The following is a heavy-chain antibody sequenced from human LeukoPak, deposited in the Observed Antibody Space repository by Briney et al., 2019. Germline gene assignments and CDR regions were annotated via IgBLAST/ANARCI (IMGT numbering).Heavy chain of an antibody. Sequence: ASVKVSCKASGGTFSSYAISWVRQAPGQGPEWMGGIIPIFGTANYAQKFQGRVTITADESTSTAYMELSSLRSEDTAVYYCARDGGDAFDIWGQGTMVTVSS. CDR2: IIPIFGTA. J-gene: IGHJ3*02. CDR1: GGTFSSYA. CDR3: ARDGGDAFDI. V-gene: IGHV1-69*01. D-gene: IGHD3-3*01.